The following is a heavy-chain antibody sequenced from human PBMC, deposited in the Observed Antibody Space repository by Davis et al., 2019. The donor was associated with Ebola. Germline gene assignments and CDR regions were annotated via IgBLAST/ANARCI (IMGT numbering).Heavy chain of an antibody. Sequence: PSETLSLTCDVSGSSISSGYYWGWIRQTPGKGLEWIGSIHHSGNKYESGSTYYNPSLKSRVTISADTSRSQFSLKLVSLTAADTAIYYCARNRSRLFSGEDTKCDAFDIWGQGTTVTVSS. D-gene: IGHD3-3*01. CDR1: GSSISSGYY. V-gene: IGHV4-38-2*01. CDR3: ARNRSRLFSGEDTKCDAFDI. J-gene: IGHJ3*02. CDR2: IHHSGNKYESGST.